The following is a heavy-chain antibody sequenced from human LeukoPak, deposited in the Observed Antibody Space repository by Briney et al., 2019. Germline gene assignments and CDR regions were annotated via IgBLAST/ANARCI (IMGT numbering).Heavy chain of an antibody. CDR1: GYSFSSYW. CDR3: ARRRSSTLIDY. CDR2: IYPGDSDT. D-gene: IGHD3-10*01. Sequence: GESLKISCKGSGYSFSSYWIDWVRQMPGKGLEWMGIIYPGDSDTTYSPSFQGQVTISADKSISTAYLQWNSLKASDTAMYFCARRRSSTLIDYWGQGTLVTVSS. J-gene: IGHJ4*02. V-gene: IGHV5-51*01.